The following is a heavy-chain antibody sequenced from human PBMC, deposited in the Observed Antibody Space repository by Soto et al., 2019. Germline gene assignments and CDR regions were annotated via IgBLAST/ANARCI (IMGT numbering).Heavy chain of an antibody. CDR1: GDSISSNNKY. Sequence: SETLSLTCTVSGDSISSNNKYWSWIRQPPGEGLEWIGFISYSGTTSYSPSLKSRVAISLDTSKNQFSLSLSSVTAADTAVYYCARGRGYSYGLDPWGQGTLVTVS. CDR3: ARGRGYSYGLDP. D-gene: IGHD5-18*01. J-gene: IGHJ5*02. V-gene: IGHV4-30-4*01. CDR2: ISYSGTT.